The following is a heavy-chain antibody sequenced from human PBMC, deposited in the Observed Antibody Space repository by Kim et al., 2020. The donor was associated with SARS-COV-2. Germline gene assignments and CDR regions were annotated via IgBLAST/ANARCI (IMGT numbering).Heavy chain of an antibody. D-gene: IGHD3-16*01. CDR2: INAGNGNT. Sequence: ASVKVSCKASGYTFTSYAMHWVRQAPGQRLEWMGWINAGNGNTKYSQKFQGRVTITRDTSASTAYMELSSLRSEDTAVYYCARDRTYYDHVWGSVDYGMDVWGQGTTVTVSS. V-gene: IGHV1-3*01. CDR1: GYTFTSYA. CDR3: ARDRTYYDHVWGSVDYGMDV. J-gene: IGHJ6*02.